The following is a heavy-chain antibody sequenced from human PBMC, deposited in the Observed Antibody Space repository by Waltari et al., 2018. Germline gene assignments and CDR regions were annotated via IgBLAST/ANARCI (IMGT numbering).Heavy chain of an antibody. V-gene: IGHV3-48*04. J-gene: IGHJ3*02. CDR2: ISSSSSTI. CDR3: ERVRCGGSCYSNAFDI. D-gene: IGHD2-15*01. CDR1: GFTFSSYS. Sequence: EVQLVESGGGLVQPGGSLRLSCAASGFTFSSYSMTWVRPAPGKGLEWVSYISSSSSTIYYADSVKGRFTISRDNAKNSLYLQMNSLRAEDTAVYYCERVRCGGSCYSNAFDIWGQGTMVTVSS.